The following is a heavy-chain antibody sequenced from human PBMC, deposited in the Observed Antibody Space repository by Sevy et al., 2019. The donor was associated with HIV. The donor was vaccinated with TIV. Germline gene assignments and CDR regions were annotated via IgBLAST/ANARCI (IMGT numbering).Heavy chain of an antibody. CDR1: GFTFSRFG. Sequence: GGSLRLSCAVSGFTFSRFGMHWVRQAPGKGLEWVAVISYDGNDKHYAESVKGRFTISRDNSKNTLYLQMNSLRGEDTAVYYCAKDAGGCSGGNCYWATNYYGMDVWGQGTTVTVSS. D-gene: IGHD2-15*01. J-gene: IGHJ6*02. V-gene: IGHV3-30*04. CDR2: ISYDGNDK. CDR3: AKDAGGCSGGNCYWATNYYGMDV.